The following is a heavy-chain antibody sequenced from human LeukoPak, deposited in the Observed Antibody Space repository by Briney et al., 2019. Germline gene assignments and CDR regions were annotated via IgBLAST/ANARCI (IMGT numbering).Heavy chain of an antibody. CDR1: GGFISGYY. D-gene: IGHD3-9*01. J-gene: IGHJ3*02. V-gene: IGHV4-59*01. CDR3: VRYFDWPYAFDI. Sequence: KPSETLSLTCTVSGGFISGYYWSWIRQPPGKGLEWIGYISDSGSTNYNTSLRRRVIISVDTSKNQFSLRLTSVTAADTAVYHCVRYFDWPYAFDIWGRGTMVTVSS. CDR2: ISDSGST.